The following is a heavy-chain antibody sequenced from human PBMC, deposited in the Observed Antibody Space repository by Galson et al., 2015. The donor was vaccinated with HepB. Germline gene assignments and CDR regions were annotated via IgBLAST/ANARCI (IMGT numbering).Heavy chain of an antibody. D-gene: IGHD3-10*01. V-gene: IGHV3-15*01. CDR2: IKSKTDGGTT. CDR1: GFTFGNAW. CDR3: TTDPQTGSGDFDY. J-gene: IGHJ4*02. Sequence: SLRLSCAASGFTFGNAWMSWVRQAPGKGLEWVGRIKSKTDGGTTDYAAPVKGRFTISRDDSKNTLYLQMNSLKTEDTAVYYCTTDPQTGSGDFDYWGQGTLVTVSS.